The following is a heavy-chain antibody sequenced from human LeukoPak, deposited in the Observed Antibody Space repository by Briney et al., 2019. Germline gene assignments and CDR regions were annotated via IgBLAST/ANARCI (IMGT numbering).Heavy chain of an antibody. J-gene: IGHJ4*02. CDR3: ARQGGSVLHYSDY. V-gene: IGHV4-39*01. CDR2: IYYSGST. Sequence: SETLSLTCTVSGGSISSSSYYWGWIRQPPGKGLEWIGSIYYSGSTYYNPSLKSRVTISVDTSKDQFSLKLSSVTAADTAVYYCARQGGSVLHYSDYWGQGTLVTVSS. D-gene: IGHD5-12*01. CDR1: GGSISSSSYY.